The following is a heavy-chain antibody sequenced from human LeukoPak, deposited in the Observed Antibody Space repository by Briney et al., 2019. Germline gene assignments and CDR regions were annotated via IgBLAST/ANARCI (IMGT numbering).Heavy chain of an antibody. V-gene: IGHV3-21*01. J-gene: IGHJ5*02. CDR2: ISSSIYI. Sequence: GGSLRLSCAASGFTFSSNSMNWVRQAPGKGLEWVSSISSSIYIYYADSVKGRFTISRDNAKNSLYLQMNSLRAEDTAVYYCAREFLEQQLNRGFDPWGQGTLVAVSS. CDR1: GFTFSSNS. D-gene: IGHD6-13*01. CDR3: AREFLEQQLNRGFDP.